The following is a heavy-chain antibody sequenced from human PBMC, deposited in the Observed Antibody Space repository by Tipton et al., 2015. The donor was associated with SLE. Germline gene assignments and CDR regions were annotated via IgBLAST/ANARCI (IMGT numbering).Heavy chain of an antibody. CDR1: GFTFSSYS. J-gene: IGHJ6*02. CDR3: AGRRLMIFGHGMDV. D-gene: IGHD3/OR15-3a*01. CDR2: ISGGSDIT. V-gene: IGHV3-23*01. Sequence: SLRLSCAASGFTFSSYSMTWVRQAPGKALEWVSIISGGSDITNYADSVKGRFTISRDNSKNTLYLQMNSLSAEDTAIYYCAGRRLMIFGHGMDVWGQGP.